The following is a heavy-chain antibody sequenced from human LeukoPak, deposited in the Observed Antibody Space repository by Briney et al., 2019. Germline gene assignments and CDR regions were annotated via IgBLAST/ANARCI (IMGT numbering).Heavy chain of an antibody. J-gene: IGHJ6*02. CDR2: ISAFNGNT. Sequence: GASVKVSCKASGYTFTSYGISWVRQAPGQGLEWMGWISAFNGNTNYAQKLQGRVTMTTDTSTSTAYMELRSLRSDDTAVYYCARDLGPVDTAMASRLDYYYGMDVWGQGTTVTVSS. CDR1: GYTFTSYG. D-gene: IGHD5-18*01. V-gene: IGHV1-18*01. CDR3: ARDLGPVDTAMASRLDYYYGMDV.